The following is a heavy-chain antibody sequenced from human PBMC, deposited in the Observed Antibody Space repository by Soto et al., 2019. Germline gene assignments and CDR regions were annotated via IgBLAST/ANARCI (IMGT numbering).Heavy chain of an antibody. CDR1: GYTFTIYN. V-gene: IGHV1-46*01. CDR2: SNPRADST. CDR3: ARGAHTAMDV. Sequence: QVQLVQSGAEGKKPGASVKVSRKASGYTFTIYNMHWVRQAPGQGLEWMGTSNPRADSTSYAQECHGKITMARDTSTSTVYMELSSLRSEDSAVYYCARGAHTAMDVWGRGTTVTVSS. J-gene: IGHJ6*02.